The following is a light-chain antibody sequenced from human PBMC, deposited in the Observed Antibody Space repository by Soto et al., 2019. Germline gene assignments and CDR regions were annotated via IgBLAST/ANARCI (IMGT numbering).Light chain of an antibody. V-gene: IGKV4-1*01. J-gene: IGKJ1*01. CDR1: QSVFYSSDNKNY. CDR3: LQYYITPRT. CDR2: WAS. Sequence: DIVMTQSPDSLAVSLGERATINCKSSQSVFYSSDNKNYLAWYQQKPGQPPKLLIYWASTRESGVPDRFSGSGSGTDFTLTISSLQAEDVAVYHCLQYYITPRTFGQGTKVEIK.